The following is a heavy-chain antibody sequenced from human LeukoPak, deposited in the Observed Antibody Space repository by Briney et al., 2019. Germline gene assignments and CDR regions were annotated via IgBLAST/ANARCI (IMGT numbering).Heavy chain of an antibody. J-gene: IGHJ4*02. D-gene: IGHD6-19*01. CDR3: ARVGQWLVLEEYYFDY. CDR1: GFTFSSYS. CDR2: ISSSSYI. V-gene: IGHV3-21*01. Sequence: GGSLRLSCAASGFTFSSYSMNWVRQAPGKGLEWVSSISSSSYIYYADSVKGRFTISRDNAKNSLYLQMNSLRAEDTAVYYCARVGQWLVLEEYYFDYWGQGTLVTVSS.